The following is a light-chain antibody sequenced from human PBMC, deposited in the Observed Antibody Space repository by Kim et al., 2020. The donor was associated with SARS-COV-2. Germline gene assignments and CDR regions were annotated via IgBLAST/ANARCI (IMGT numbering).Light chain of an antibody. CDR3: EQYSSHPHT. J-gene: IGKJ2*01. Sequence: SASVGDRVTLSWRASQDINIWLAWYQQRRGRAPELLIYNASTLQSGVPSKFSGRGSGTEFTLTHSSLQPDDVATYHCEQYSSHPHTFGQETKLEI. V-gene: IGKV1-5*03. CDR1: QDINIW. CDR2: NAS.